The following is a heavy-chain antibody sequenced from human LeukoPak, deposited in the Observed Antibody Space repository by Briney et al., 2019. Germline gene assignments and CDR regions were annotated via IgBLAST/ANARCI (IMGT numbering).Heavy chain of an antibody. D-gene: IGHD6-19*01. CDR2: IKQDRSEK. CDR1: GFTFRSYW. CDR3: ARGASGWYVEDY. V-gene: IGHV3-7*01. J-gene: IGHJ4*02. Sequence: GGSLRLSCAASGFTFRSYWMSWVRQAPGKGLEWVANIKQDRSEKYYVDSVKGRFTISRDNAKNSLYLQMNSLRAEDTAVYYCARGASGWYVEDYWGQGTLVTVSS.